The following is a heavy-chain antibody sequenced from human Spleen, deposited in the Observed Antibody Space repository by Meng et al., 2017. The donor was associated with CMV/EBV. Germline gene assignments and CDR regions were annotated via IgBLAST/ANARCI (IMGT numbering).Heavy chain of an antibody. CDR3: SSSSASSYYYYGMDV. CDR2: IIPIFGTA. J-gene: IGHJ6*02. CDR1: GGTFSSYA. D-gene: IGHD6-6*01. V-gene: IGHV1-69*05. Sequence: SVKVSCKASGGTFSSYAISWVRQAPGQGLEWMGGIIPIFGTANYAQKFQGRVTITTDESTSTACMELSSLRSEDTAVYYCSSSSASSYYYYGMDVWGQGTTVTVSS.